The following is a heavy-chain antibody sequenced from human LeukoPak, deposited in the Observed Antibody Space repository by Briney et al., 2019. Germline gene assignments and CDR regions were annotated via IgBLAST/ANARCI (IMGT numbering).Heavy chain of an antibody. D-gene: IGHD5-12*01. CDR2: LIGSSGST. CDR3: AKGAYDYIEIAYFDS. Sequence: GGSLRLSCAASGITSTNYAMNWVRQAPGKGLEWVSVLIGSSGSTDYADSVKGRFTISRDISKNTLFLQMNSLRAEDTAIYYCAKGAYDYIEIAYFDSWGQGTLVTVSS. J-gene: IGHJ4*02. V-gene: IGHV3-23*01. CDR1: GITSTNYA.